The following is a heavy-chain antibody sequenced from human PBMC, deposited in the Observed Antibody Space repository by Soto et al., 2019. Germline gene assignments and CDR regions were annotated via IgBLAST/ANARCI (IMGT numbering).Heavy chain of an antibody. D-gene: IGHD4-17*01. J-gene: IGHJ3*02. CDR3: AKKLMTTVTIDAFDI. V-gene: IGHV3-23*01. CDR2: LIGSGGST. Sequence: EVQLLESGGGLVQPGGSLRLSCAASGFTFSSYAMSWVRQAPGKGLEGVSTLIGSGGSTYYADSVKGRFTISRDNSKNTLYLQMNSLRAEDTAVYYCAKKLMTTVTIDAFDIWGQGTMVTVSS. CDR1: GFTFSSYA.